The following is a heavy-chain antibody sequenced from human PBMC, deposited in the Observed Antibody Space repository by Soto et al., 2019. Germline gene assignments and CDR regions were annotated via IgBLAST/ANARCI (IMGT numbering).Heavy chain of an antibody. Sequence: DVQLVESGGGLVQPGGSLKLSCAASGFIFSDSAIHWVRQASGKGLEWVGRIRSKTNNYATAYAASVKGRFAISRDDSKNTAYLQMNSLKSEDSAVYYCTRHLFGRGILCFDYGMDVWGQGTTVTVSS. D-gene: IGHD3-10*01. CDR3: TRHLFGRGILCFDYGMDV. J-gene: IGHJ6*02. CDR2: IRSKTNNYAT. CDR1: GFIFSDSA. V-gene: IGHV3-73*02.